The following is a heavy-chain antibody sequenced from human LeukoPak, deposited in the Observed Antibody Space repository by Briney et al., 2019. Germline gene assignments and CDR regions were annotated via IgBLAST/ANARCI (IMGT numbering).Heavy chain of an antibody. CDR1: GFTFSSYA. Sequence: GGSLRLSCAASGFTFSSYAMHWVRQAPGKGLEWVAVISYDGSNKYYADSVKGRFTISRDNSKNTLYLQMNSLKAEDTAVYYCARGAHYMDVWGKGTTVTVSS. CDR2: ISYDGSNK. J-gene: IGHJ6*03. V-gene: IGHV3-30*04. CDR3: ARGAHYMDV.